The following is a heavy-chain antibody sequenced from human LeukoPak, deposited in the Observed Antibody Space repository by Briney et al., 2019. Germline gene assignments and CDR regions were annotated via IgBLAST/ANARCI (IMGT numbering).Heavy chain of an antibody. Sequence: GGSLRLSCAASGFTFSGSAMHWVRQASGKGLEWVGRIRSKANSYATAYAASVKGRFTISRDDSKNTAYLQMNSLKTEETAVYYCTATTVEFDYWGQGTLVTVSS. CDR3: TATTVEFDY. J-gene: IGHJ4*02. D-gene: IGHD4-17*01. V-gene: IGHV3-73*01. CDR1: GFTFSGSA. CDR2: IRSKANSYAT.